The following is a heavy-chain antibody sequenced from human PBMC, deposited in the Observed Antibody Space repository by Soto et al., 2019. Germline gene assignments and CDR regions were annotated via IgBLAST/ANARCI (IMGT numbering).Heavy chain of an antibody. CDR1: GGTFSSYT. CDR2: IIPILGIA. Sequence: GASVKVSCKASGGTFSSYTISWGRQAPGQGLEWMGRIIPILGIANYAQKFQGRVTITADKSTSTAYMELSSLRSEDTAVYYGARATPGFFDYWGQGTLVTVSS. J-gene: IGHJ4*02. V-gene: IGHV1-69*02. CDR3: ARATPGFFDY.